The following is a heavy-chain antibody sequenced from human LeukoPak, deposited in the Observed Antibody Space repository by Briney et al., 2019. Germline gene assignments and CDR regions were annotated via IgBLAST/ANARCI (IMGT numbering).Heavy chain of an antibody. CDR2: FDPEDGET. CDR3: ARDSPYDSSGQRY. Sequence: GASVKVSCKVSGYTLTELSMHWVRQAPGKGLEWMGGFDPEDGETIYAQKFQGRVTITTDESTSTAYMELSSLRSEDTAVYYCARDSPYDSSGQRYWGQGTLVTVSS. CDR1: GYTLTELS. J-gene: IGHJ4*02. V-gene: IGHV1-24*01. D-gene: IGHD3-22*01.